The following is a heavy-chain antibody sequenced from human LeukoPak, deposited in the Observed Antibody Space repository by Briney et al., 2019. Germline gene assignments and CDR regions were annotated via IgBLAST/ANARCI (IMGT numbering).Heavy chain of an antibody. V-gene: IGHV3-23*01. Sequence: GGSLRLSCAASGFTFSSYAMSWVRQAPGKGLEWVSAISGSGGSTYYADSVKGRFTTSRDNSKNTLYLQMNSLRAEDTAVYYCAKEPAQGIGWSYHYFDYWGQGTLVTVSS. D-gene: IGHD3-16*02. CDR3: AKEPAQGIGWSYHYFDY. CDR1: GFTFSSYA. J-gene: IGHJ4*02. CDR2: ISGSGGST.